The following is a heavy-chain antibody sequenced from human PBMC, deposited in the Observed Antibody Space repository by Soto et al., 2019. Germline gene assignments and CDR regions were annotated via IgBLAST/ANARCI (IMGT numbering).Heavy chain of an antibody. J-gene: IGHJ4*02. CDR3: AREGGIAAPRD. D-gene: IGHD6-6*01. CDR1: GYTFTSYD. Sequence: QVQLVQSGAEVKKPGASVKVSCKASGYTFTSYDMHWVRQAPGQRLEWMGWINAGNGNTKYSQKFQGRVTITRDTSASTAYMELSSLRSEDTAVYYCAREGGIAAPRDWGQGTLVTVSS. CDR2: INAGNGNT. V-gene: IGHV1-3*01.